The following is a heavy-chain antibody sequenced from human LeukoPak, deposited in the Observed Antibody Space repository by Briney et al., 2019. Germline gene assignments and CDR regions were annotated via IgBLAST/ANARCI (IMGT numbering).Heavy chain of an antibody. V-gene: IGHV3-64D*06. CDR2: ISINGGST. CDR3: VKESRVVRGVIMVAFDM. D-gene: IGHD3-10*01. CDR1: GFTFSSYA. J-gene: IGHJ3*02. Sequence: PGGSLRLSCSASGFTFSSYAMHWVRQAPGKGLEYVSGISINGGSTDYADSVKGRFTISRDNSKNTVYLQMSSLRAEDTAVYYCVKESRVVRGVIMVAFDMWGQGTMVTVSS.